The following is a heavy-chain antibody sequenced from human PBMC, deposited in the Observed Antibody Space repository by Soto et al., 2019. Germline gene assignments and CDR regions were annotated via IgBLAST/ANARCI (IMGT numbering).Heavy chain of an antibody. CDR3: ARDETGQDV. CDR1: GFTFSNSW. Sequence: GGSLRLSCRGSGFTFSNSWMPWVRHTPGKGLVWVSRINNDGSNAAYADSVKGRFTISRDNAKNTLYMYMNFLRVEDTAVYYCARDETGQDVWGKGPMVTVSS. J-gene: IGHJ6*04. CDR2: INNDGSNA. V-gene: IGHV3-74*01.